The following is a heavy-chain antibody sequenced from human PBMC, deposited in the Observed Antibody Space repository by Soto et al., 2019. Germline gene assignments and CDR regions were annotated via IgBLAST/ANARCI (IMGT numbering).Heavy chain of an antibody. CDR2: INAGNGNT. D-gene: IGHD3-9*01. Sequence: ASVKVSCKASGYTFTSYAMHWVRQAPGQRLEWMGWINAGNGNTKYSQKYQGRVTITRDTSASTAYMELSSLRSEDTAVYYCARLRYFDWLLERRYYYYGMDVWGQGTTVTVSS. V-gene: IGHV1-3*01. CDR1: GYTFTSYA. CDR3: ARLRYFDWLLERRYYYYGMDV. J-gene: IGHJ6*02.